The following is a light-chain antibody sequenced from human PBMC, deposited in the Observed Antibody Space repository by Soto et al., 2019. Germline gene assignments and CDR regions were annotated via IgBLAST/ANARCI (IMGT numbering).Light chain of an antibody. Sequence: DIQMTQSPSTLSGSVGDRVTITCRASQTISSWLDWYQQKPGKAPKLLIYTASTLKSGVPSRFSGSGSGTDFTLTISSLQPDDFATYYCQHCYSYSPTFGQGTKVELK. CDR1: QTISSW. CDR3: QHCYSYSPT. CDR2: TAS. J-gene: IGKJ1*01. V-gene: IGKV1-5*03.